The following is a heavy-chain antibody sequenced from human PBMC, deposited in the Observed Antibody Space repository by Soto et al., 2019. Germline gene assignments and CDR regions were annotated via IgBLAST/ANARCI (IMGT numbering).Heavy chain of an antibody. V-gene: IGHV4-4*02. CDR2: IYHSGST. CDR3: ARDPTAAAEFSNWFDP. CDR1: GGSISSSNW. D-gene: IGHD6-13*01. Sequence: ASETLSLTCAVSGGSISSSNWWSWVRQPPGKGLEWIGEIYHSGSTNYNPSLKSRVTISVDKSKNQFSLKLSSVTAADTAVYYCARDPTAAAEFSNWFDPWGQGTLVTVSS. J-gene: IGHJ5*02.